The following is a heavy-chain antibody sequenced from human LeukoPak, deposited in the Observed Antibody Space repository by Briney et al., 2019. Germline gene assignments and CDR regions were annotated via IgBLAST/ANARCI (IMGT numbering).Heavy chain of an antibody. V-gene: IGHV4-39*07. CDR1: GGSISSSNYY. D-gene: IGHD6-13*01. CDR3: ATSGWYQTGVY. Sequence: PSETLSLTCTVSGGSISSSNYYWGWVRPPPGKGLEWIGSIYYSGSTYYNPSLKSRVTISVDTSKNQFSLKLSSLTAADTAVYYCATSGWYQTGVYWGQGTLGTVSS. CDR2: IYYSGST. J-gene: IGHJ4*02.